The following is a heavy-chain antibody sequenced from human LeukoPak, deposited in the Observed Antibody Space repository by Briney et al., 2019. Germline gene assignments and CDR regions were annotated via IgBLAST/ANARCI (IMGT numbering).Heavy chain of an antibody. J-gene: IGHJ3*02. Sequence: SSETLSLTCSVSDGSINSYYWNWIRQPPGRGLEWIGYIYYSGSTNYNPSLKSRVTISVDTSKNQFSLKLSSVTAADTAVYYCSNFRGYGAFDIWGQGTMVTVSS. CDR1: DGSINSYY. CDR2: IYYSGST. D-gene: IGHD1-1*01. V-gene: IGHV4-59*01. CDR3: SNFRGYGAFDI.